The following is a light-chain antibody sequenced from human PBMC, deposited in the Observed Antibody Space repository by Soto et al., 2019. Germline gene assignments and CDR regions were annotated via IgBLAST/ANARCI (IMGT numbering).Light chain of an antibody. CDR1: QSVSSDY. Sequence: EIVLTQSPGTLSLSPGERATLSCRASQSVSSDYLAWYQQKPGQTPKVLISRASSSATGIPDRFGGSGSGTDFTLTIIRLEPDDFAVDYCQQYCSSPLTFGGGTKVDIK. CDR2: RAS. CDR3: QQYCSSPLT. J-gene: IGKJ4*01. V-gene: IGKV3-20*01.